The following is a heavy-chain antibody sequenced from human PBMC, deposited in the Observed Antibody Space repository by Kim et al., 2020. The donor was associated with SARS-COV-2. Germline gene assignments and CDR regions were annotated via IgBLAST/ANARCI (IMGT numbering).Heavy chain of an antibody. CDR1: GFTFDDYA. J-gene: IGHJ4*02. V-gene: IGHV3-9*01. D-gene: IGHD2-2*01. Sequence: GGSLRLSCAASGFTFDDYAMHWVRQAPGKGLEWVSGISWNSGSIGYADSVKGRFTISRDNAKNSLYLQMNSLRAEDTALYYCAKDIGYDLHHYFDYWGQGTLVTVSS. CDR2: ISWNSGSI. CDR3: AKDIGYDLHHYFDY.